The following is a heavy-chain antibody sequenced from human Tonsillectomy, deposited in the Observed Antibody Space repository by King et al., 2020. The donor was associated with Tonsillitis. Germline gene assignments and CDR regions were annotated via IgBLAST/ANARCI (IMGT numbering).Heavy chain of an antibody. CDR2: INHSGST. J-gene: IGHJ4*02. CDR3: ARGSLTIFGVAPHY. D-gene: IGHD3-3*01. Sequence: VQLQQWGAGLLKPSETLSLTGAVYGGSFSTYYWSWIRQPPGKGLEWIGEINHSGSTNYNPSLQIRVTISVYTSKNKFSLRVSSVTAADTALYYCARGSLTIFGVAPHYWGQGTLVTVSS. CDR1: GGSFSTYY. V-gene: IGHV4-34*01.